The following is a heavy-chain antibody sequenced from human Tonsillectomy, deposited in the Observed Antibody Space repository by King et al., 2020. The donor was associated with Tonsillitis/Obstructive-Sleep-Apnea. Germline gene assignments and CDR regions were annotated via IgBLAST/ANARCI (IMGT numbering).Heavy chain of an antibody. Sequence: QLVQSGAEVKKPGESLRISCKGSGYSFTSYWISWVRQMPGKGLEWRGRIDPSDSYTNYSPSFQGHVTISADKSISTAYLQWSSLKASDTAMYYCARHNYDFWSGYENDYWGQGTLVTVSS. CDR1: GYSFTSYW. CDR3: ARHNYDFWSGYENDY. J-gene: IGHJ4*02. CDR2: IDPSDSYT. V-gene: IGHV5-10-1*01. D-gene: IGHD3-3*01.